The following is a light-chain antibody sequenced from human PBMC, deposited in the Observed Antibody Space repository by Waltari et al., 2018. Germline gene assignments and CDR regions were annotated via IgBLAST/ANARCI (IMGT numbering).Light chain of an antibody. V-gene: IGKV1-5*03. CDR3: QQYSTYYT. CDR1: QSISTW. CDR2: KAS. Sequence: DIQMTQSPSTLSASVGDRVTITCRASQSISTWLAWYQQKPGKAPNLLIYKASNLESGVPSRFSGSGSGTEFTLTISSLQPDDFATYYCQQYSTYYTFVQGTKLEIK. J-gene: IGKJ2*01.